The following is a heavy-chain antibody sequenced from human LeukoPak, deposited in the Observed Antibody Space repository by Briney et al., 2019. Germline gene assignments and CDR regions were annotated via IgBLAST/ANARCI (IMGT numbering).Heavy chain of an antibody. CDR2: INHSGST. CDR1: GGSSSGYY. J-gene: IGHJ6*03. D-gene: IGHD3-3*01. CDR3: ARLNAYYDFWSGYFPPAYYYYYMDV. V-gene: IGHV4-34*01. Sequence: ASETLSLTCAVYGGSSSGYYWSWIRQPPGKGLEWIGEINHSGSTNYNPSLKSRVTISVDTSKNQFSLKLSSVTAADTAVYYCARLNAYYDFWSGYFPPAYYYYYMDVWGKGTTVTVSS.